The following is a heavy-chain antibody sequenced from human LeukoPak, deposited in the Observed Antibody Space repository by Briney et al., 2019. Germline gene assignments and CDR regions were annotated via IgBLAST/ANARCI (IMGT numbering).Heavy chain of an antibody. Sequence: GGSLRLSCAASGFTFSSYGMHWVRQAPGKGLEWVAVISFDGSNKYYADSVKGRFTISRDNSKNTLYLQMNSLRADDTAVYYCAKTGGPWDWGQGTLVTVSS. J-gene: IGHJ4*02. V-gene: IGHV3-30*18. CDR3: AKTGGPWD. CDR2: ISFDGSNK. D-gene: IGHD7-27*01. CDR1: GFTFSSYG.